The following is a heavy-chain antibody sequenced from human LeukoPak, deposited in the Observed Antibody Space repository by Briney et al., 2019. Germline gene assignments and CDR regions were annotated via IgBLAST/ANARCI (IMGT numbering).Heavy chain of an antibody. Sequence: GGSLRLSCAASGFTFSSYAMSWVRQAPGKGLEWVSAISGSGGSTYYADSVKGRFTISRDNSKNTLYLQMNSLRAEDTAVYYCAKYFERYYYDSSGYYSYYFDYWGQGTLVTVSS. CDR2: ISGSGGST. CDR3: AKYFERYYYDSSGYYSYYFDY. J-gene: IGHJ4*02. CDR1: GFTFSSYA. D-gene: IGHD3-22*01. V-gene: IGHV3-23*01.